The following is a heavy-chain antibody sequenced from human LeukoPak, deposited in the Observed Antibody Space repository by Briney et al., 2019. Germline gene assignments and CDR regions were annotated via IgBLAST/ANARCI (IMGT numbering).Heavy chain of an antibody. CDR1: GYTFTSYY. J-gene: IGHJ4*02. D-gene: IGHD2-2*01. Sequence: GASVKVSCKASGYTFTSYYMHWVRQAPGQGLEWMGIINPSGGSTSYAQKFQGRVTMTRDTSTSTVYMELSSLRSEDTAVYYCARDSQVVGGVPAAMMNWGQGTLVTVSS. CDR3: ARDSQVVGGVPAAMMN. CDR2: INPSGGST. V-gene: IGHV1-46*01.